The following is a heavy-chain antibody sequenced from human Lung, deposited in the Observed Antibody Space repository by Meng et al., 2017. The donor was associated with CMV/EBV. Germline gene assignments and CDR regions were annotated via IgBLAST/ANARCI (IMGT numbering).Heavy chain of an antibody. CDR2: IYYTGST. V-gene: IGHV4-39*07. CDR3: ASLWFEYEDPVYYFDY. J-gene: IGHJ4*02. CDR1: GGSISSSNYF. D-gene: IGHD3-10*01. Sequence: LXXTVSGGSISSSNYFWGWIRQPPGKGLEWIGIIYYTGSTYYNPSLESRVTISVDTSKNQFSLRLTSVTAADTAVYFCASLWFEYEDPVYYFDYWGQGTLVXVSS.